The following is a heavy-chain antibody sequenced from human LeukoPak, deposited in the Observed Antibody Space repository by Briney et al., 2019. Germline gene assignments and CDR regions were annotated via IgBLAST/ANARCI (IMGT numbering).Heavy chain of an antibody. CDR1: GYTFTSYD. CDR2: ISAYNGNT. Sequence: ASVKVSCKASGYTFTSYDINWVRQATGQGLEWMGWISAYNGNTNYAQKLQGRVTMTTDTSTSTAYMELRSLRSDDTAVYYCARGGYSYGEHDYWGQGTLVTVSS. CDR3: ARGGYSYGEHDY. D-gene: IGHD5-18*01. J-gene: IGHJ4*02. V-gene: IGHV1-18*01.